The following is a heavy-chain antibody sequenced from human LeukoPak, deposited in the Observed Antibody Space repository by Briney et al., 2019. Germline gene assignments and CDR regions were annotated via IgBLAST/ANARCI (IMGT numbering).Heavy chain of an antibody. V-gene: IGHV4-31*03. CDR2: IYYSGST. Sequence: PSETLSLTCTVSGGSISSGGYYWSWLRQHPGKGLEWIGYIYYSGSTYYNPSLKSRVTISVDTSKNQFSLKLSSVTAADTAVYYCARAVVSGLEWLERYFDYWGQGTLVTVSS. J-gene: IGHJ4*02. CDR1: GGSISSGGYY. D-gene: IGHD6-19*01. CDR3: ARAVVSGLEWLERYFDY.